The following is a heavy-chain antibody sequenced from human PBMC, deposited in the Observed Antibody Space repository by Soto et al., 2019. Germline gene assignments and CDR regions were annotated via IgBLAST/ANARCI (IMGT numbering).Heavy chain of an antibody. D-gene: IGHD4-17*01. Sequence: EVRLVESGGGLVQPGGSLRLSCAASGITISNYPMSWVRQAPGKGLDWVSGISGSGDNTYYADSAKGRFTISKDISKNSLFVQLDSLRVEDSALYFCVKDDGGYPSTAPHWGQGTLVTVSP. J-gene: IGHJ4*02. CDR1: GITISNYP. CDR3: VKDDGGYPSTAPH. V-gene: IGHV3-23*04. CDR2: ISGSGDNT.